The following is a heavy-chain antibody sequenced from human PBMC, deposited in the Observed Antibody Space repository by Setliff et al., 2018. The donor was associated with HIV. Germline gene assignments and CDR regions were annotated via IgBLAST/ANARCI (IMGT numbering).Heavy chain of an antibody. Sequence: PSETLSLTCTVSGDPISSGSYYWGWIRQPPGKGLEWIGSMYYSGTTYYNPSLKSRVTMSVDTSKTQFSLKLNSVTAADTAVYYCGRAPDYWGQGTLVTVSS. CDR2: MYYSGTT. CDR1: GDPISSGSYY. V-gene: IGHV4-39*01. J-gene: IGHJ4*02. CDR3: GRAPDY.